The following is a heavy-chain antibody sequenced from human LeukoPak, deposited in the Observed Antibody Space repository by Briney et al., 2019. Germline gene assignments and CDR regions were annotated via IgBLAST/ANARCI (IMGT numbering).Heavy chain of an antibody. CDR1: GGSFSGYY. Sequence: PSETLSLTCAVYGGSFSGYYWSWIRQPPGKGLEWIGEINHSGTTNYNPSLKSRVTISVDTSKNQFSLKLSSVPAADPAVYYCARLDIVVVPAAMPCCYCMDVWGKGATGTVS. V-gene: IGHV4-34*01. CDR2: INHSGTT. D-gene: IGHD2-2*01. J-gene: IGHJ6*03. CDR3: ARLDIVVVPAAMPCCYCMDV.